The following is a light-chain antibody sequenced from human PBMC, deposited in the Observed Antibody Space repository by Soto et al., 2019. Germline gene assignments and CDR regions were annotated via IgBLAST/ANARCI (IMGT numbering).Light chain of an antibody. J-gene: IGKJ2*01. CDR2: DAS. V-gene: IGKV3-11*01. Sequence: EIVLTQSPATLSLSPGESATLSCRASRSVSNYLAWYQQKPGQAPRLLIYDASSRPTDIPARFSGSGSGTDFTLTISSLEPEDFALYYCQHYFNWPYTFGQGTKVDI. CDR3: QHYFNWPYT. CDR1: RSVSNY.